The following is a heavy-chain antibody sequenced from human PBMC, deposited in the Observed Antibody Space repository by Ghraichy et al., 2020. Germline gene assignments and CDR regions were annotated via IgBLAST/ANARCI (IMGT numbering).Heavy chain of an antibody. CDR3: TRDKRYGYSSGWYSAY. V-gene: IGHV3-49*04. D-gene: IGHD6-19*01. CDR2: IRSKAYGGTT. CDR1: GFTFGDYA. J-gene: IGHJ4*02. Sequence: GGSLRLSCTASGFTFGDYAMSWVRQAPGKGLEWVGFIRSKAYGGTTEYAASVKGRFTISRDDSKSIAYLQMNSLKTEDTAVYYCTRDKRYGYSSGWYSAYWGQGTLVTVSS.